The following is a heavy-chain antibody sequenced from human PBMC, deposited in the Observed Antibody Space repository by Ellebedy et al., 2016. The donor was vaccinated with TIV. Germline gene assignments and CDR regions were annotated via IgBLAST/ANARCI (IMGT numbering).Heavy chain of an antibody. Sequence: PGGSLRLSCAASGFTFSTYWMSWVRQAPGKGLEWVANIKYDGSEKYYVKSVKGRFTISRDNAKNSLYLQMDSLRAEDTAVYYCARVGGTYDILTGPFDYWGQGTLVTVSS. CDR2: IKYDGSEK. CDR1: GFTFSTYW. V-gene: IGHV3-7*02. D-gene: IGHD3-9*01. J-gene: IGHJ4*02. CDR3: ARVGGTYDILTGPFDY.